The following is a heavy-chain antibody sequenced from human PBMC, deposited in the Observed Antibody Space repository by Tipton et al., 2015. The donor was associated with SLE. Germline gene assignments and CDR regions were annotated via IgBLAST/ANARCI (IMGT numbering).Heavy chain of an antibody. CDR3: AKDVDSREEYFDY. J-gene: IGHJ4*02. Sequence: RSLRLSCAASGFTFSSYAMHWVRQAPGKGLEWVAVISYDGSNKYYVDSVKGRFTISRDNSKNTLYLQMNSLRAEDTAVYYCAKDVDSREEYFDYWGQGTLVTVSS. CDR2: ISYDGSNK. V-gene: IGHV3-30*04. CDR1: GFTFSSYA. D-gene: IGHD3-22*01.